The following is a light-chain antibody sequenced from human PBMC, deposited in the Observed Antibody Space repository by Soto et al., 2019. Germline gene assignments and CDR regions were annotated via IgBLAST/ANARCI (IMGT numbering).Light chain of an antibody. Sequence: DIQMTQSPSTLSGSVGDRVTITCRASQTISSWLAWYQQKPGKAPKLLIYKASTLKSGVPSRFSGSGSGTEFTLTIGSLQPDDFATYYCQHYNSYSEAFGKGTKVELK. CDR1: QTISSW. V-gene: IGKV1-5*03. J-gene: IGKJ1*01. CDR2: KAS. CDR3: QHYNSYSEA.